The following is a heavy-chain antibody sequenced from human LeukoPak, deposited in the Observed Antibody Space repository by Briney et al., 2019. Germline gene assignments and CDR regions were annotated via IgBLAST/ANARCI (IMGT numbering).Heavy chain of an antibody. J-gene: IGHJ3*02. V-gene: IGHV3-23*01. D-gene: IGHD6-6*01. CDR2: ISGSGGST. CDR1: RFTFNSYA. CDR3: AKSGHSSSHHDAFDI. Sequence: GGSLRLSCAASRFTFNSYAMSWVRQAPGKGLEWVSAISGSGGSTYYADSVKGRFTISRDNSKNTLYLQMNSLRAEDTAVYYCAKSGHSSSHHDAFDIWGQGTMVTVSS.